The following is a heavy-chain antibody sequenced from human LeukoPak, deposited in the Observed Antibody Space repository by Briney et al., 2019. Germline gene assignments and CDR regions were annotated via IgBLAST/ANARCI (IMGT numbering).Heavy chain of an antibody. D-gene: IGHD2-2*01. Sequence: ASVKVSCKASGYTFTGYYMHWVRQAPGQGLEWMGWINPNSGGTNYAQKFQGRVTMTRDTSISTAYMELSRLRSDDTAVYYCARAGYCSSTSCYPERWFDPWGQGTLVTVSS. CDR2: INPNSGGT. CDR1: GYTFTGYY. CDR3: ARAGYCSSTSCYPERWFDP. J-gene: IGHJ5*02. V-gene: IGHV1-2*02.